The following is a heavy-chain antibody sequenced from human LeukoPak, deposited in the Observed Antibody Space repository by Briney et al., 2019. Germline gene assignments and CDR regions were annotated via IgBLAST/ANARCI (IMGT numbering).Heavy chain of an antibody. D-gene: IGHD1-26*01. CDR3: AANGELLSY. J-gene: IGHJ4*02. CDR1: GFTFSSYA. CDR2: ISYDGSNK. Sequence: PGGSLRLSCAASGFTFSSYAMHWVRQAPGKGLEWVAVISYDGSNKYYADSVKGRFTISRDNSKNTLYLQMNSLRAEDTAVYYCAANGELLSYWGQGTLVTVSS. V-gene: IGHV3-30-3*01.